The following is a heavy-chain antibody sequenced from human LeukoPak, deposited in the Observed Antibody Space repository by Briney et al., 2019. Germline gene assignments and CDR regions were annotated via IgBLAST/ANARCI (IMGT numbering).Heavy chain of an antibody. CDR1: GYSFTSYW. D-gene: IGHD2-2*01. CDR2: IYPGDSDT. CDR3: ASLGYCSSTSCPRGYGMDV. J-gene: IGHJ6*02. V-gene: IGHV5-51*01. Sequence: PGESLKISCKGSGYSFTSYWIGWVRQMPGKGLEWMGIIYPGDSDTRYSPSFQGQVTISADKSISTAYLQWSSLKASDTAMYYCASLGYCSSTSCPRGYGMDVWGQGTTVTVSS.